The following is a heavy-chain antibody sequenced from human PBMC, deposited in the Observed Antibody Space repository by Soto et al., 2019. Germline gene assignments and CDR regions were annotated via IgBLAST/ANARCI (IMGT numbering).Heavy chain of an antibody. Sequence: GPHRHSCTASGFNFRSHAMSWVRQEPGKGLEWVSAISGSGGSTYYADSVKGRFTISRDNSKNTLYLQMNSLRAEDTAVYYCAKDIVVVPAAYFDFWGQGTLVTGSS. CDR2: ISGSGGST. D-gene: IGHD2-2*01. CDR3: AKDIVVVPAAYFDF. V-gene: IGHV3-23*01. J-gene: IGHJ4*02. CDR1: GFNFRSHA.